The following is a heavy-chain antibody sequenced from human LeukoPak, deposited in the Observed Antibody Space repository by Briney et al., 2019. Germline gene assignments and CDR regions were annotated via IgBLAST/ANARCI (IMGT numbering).Heavy chain of an antibody. D-gene: IGHD1-26*01. CDR1: GFTFSSYW. CDR3: ARVSSGSYNWVDP. Sequence: GGSLRLSCAASGFTFSSYWMHWVRQAPGKGLVWISRINTDGSTTSYADSVKGRFTISRDNAKNTLYLQMNSLRAEDTVAYYCARVSSGSYNWVDPWGQGTLVTVSS. J-gene: IGHJ5*02. CDR2: INTDGSTT. V-gene: IGHV3-74*01.